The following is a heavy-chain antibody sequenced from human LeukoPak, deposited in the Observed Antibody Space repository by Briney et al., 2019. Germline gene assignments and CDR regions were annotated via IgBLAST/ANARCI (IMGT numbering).Heavy chain of an antibody. CDR3: ARVRYRLAETYIDY. V-gene: IGHV1-2*06. CDR1: GYTFTNYY. J-gene: IGHJ4*02. Sequence: ASVKVSCKASGYTFTNYYIQWVRQAPGQGLEWMGRINPNNGGTKYAQKFQDRVTITSDTSITTAYMELSSLRSDDTAVYYCARVRYRLAETYIDYWGQGTLVTVSS. D-gene: IGHD3-16*01. CDR2: INPNNGGT.